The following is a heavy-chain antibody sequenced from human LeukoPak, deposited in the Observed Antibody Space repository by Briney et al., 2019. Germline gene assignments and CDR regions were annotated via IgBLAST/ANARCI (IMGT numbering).Heavy chain of an antibody. CDR3: ATSEDYYGSAYFDY. D-gene: IGHD3-10*01. CDR2: IIPIFGTA. V-gene: IGHV1-69*05. J-gene: IGHJ4*02. CDR1: GGTFSSYA. Sequence: SVKVSCKASGGTFSSYAISWVRQAPGQGLEWMGGIIPIFGTANYAQKFQGRVTMTTDTSTSTAYMELRSLRSDDTAVYYCATSEDYYGSAYFDYWGQGTLITVSS.